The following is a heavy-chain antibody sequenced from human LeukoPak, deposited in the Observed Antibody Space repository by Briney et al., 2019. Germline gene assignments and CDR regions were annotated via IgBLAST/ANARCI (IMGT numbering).Heavy chain of an antibody. D-gene: IGHD5-18*01. CDR2: MQSTGNS. Sequence: SETLSLTCSVSGGSISTYHWNWIRKPPGKGLEWIGYMQSTGNSKYSPSLKSRVAIFVDTSKNQVVLNLDSVTAADTAVYYCARDKQHSYGRYFDHWGQGMLVTVSS. V-gene: IGHV4-59*01. J-gene: IGHJ4*02. CDR3: ARDKQHSYGRYFDH. CDR1: GGSISTYH.